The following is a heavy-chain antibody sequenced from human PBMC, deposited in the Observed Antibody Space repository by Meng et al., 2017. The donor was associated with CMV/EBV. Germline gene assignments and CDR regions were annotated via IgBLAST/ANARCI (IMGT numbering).Heavy chain of an antibody. V-gene: IGHV4-30-4*08. CDR2: IYYSGST. J-gene: IGHJ4*02. CDR1: CGSISSGDYY. D-gene: IGHD2-2*01. Sequence: AQLKESRPGLVKPSPPLSLTCTVSCGSISSGDYYWSWIRQPPGKGLEWIGYIYYSGSTYYNPSLKSRVTISVDTSKNQFSLKLSSVTAADTAVYYCARVGRTSCYDYWGQGTLVTVSS. CDR3: ARVGRTSCYDY.